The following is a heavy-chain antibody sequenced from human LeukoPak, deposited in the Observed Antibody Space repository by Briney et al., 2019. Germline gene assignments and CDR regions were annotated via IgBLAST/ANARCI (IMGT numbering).Heavy chain of an antibody. D-gene: IGHD1-26*01. CDR2: SHYTGYA. CDR1: GGSISSGGYY. J-gene: IGHJ4*02. V-gene: IGHV4-39*01. CDR3: STHVIVGASGRLYFDS. Sequence: SETLSLTCTVSGGSISSGGYYWSWIRQPPGKGLEWIGSSHYTGYAYYNPSLKSRVTISVDTSKNQFSLKLTSVTAADTAVYYCSTHVIVGASGRLYFDSWGQGTPVTVSS.